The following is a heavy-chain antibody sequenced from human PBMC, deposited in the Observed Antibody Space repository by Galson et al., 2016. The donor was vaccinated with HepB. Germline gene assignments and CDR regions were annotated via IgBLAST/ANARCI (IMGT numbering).Heavy chain of an antibody. CDR1: GFTVSSIY. J-gene: IGHJ5*02. CDR3: ARGVGSLDP. CDR2: LYSDGRT. D-gene: IGHD1-26*01. V-gene: IGHV3-53*01. Sequence: SLRLSCAASGFTVSSIYMSWVRQAPGKGLEWVSVLYSDGRTFYADSVKGRFTVSRDNSRNTLYLQMNSLRAEDTAVYYCARGVGSLDPWGQGTLVTVSS.